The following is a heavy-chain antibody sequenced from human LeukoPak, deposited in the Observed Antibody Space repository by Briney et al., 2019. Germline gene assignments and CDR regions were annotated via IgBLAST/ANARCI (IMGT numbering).Heavy chain of an antibody. D-gene: IGHD1-1*01. Sequence: TLSLTCAVSGGSLSSGSCYWSWIRQQRGKGVEWIGYIFYTGSTDYNPSVNSRINRSVVTSKNQFSLQLSSVTAADTAVYYCARVGIISEPTATFYFDYWGQGTLVTVSS. J-gene: IGHJ4*02. CDR2: IFYTGST. V-gene: IGHV4-31*11. CDR3: ARVGIISEPTATFYFDY. CDR1: GGSLSSGSCY.